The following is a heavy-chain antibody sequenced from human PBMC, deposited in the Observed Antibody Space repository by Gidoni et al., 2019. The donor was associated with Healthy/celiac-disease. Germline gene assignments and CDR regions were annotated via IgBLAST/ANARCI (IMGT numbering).Heavy chain of an antibody. CDR2: SSSSSSYI. J-gene: IGHJ6*02. D-gene: IGHD3-3*01. V-gene: IGHV3-21*01. Sequence: EVQLVESGGGLVKPVGSLSLSCAASGFTFSSYSMNWVRLAPGKGLEWVSSSSSSSSYIYYADSVKGRFTISRDNAKNSLYLQMNSLRAEDTAVYYCARDSGFWSGSDYYYGMDVWGQGTTVTVSS. CDR1: GFTFSSYS. CDR3: ARDSGFWSGSDYYYGMDV.